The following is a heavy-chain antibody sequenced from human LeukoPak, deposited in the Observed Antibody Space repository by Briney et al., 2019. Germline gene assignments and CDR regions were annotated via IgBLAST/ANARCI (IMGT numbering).Heavy chain of an antibody. V-gene: IGHV5-51*01. D-gene: IGHD4-17*01. Sequence: GASLQISCKGSGYIFTSYWIGGVRQLPGKGLEWMGIINPGDSDTRYSPSFQGQVTISADKSISTTYLQWSSLKASDSAIYYCARQGSTVTMDYWGQGTLVTVSS. J-gene: IGHJ4*02. CDR3: ARQGSTVTMDY. CDR2: INPGDSDT. CDR1: GYIFTSYW.